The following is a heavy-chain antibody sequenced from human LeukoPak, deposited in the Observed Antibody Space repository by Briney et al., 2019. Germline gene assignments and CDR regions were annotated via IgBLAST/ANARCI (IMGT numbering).Heavy chain of an antibody. D-gene: IGHD3-22*01. CDR2: ISGSGGST. J-gene: IGHJ4*02. CDR3: ASTITTGDSSHIDY. V-gene: IGHV3-23*01. CDR1: GFTFSSCA. Sequence: PGGFLRLSCAASGFTFSSCAMSWVRQAPGKGLEWVSAISGSGGSTYYADSVKGRFTISRDNSKNTLYLQMNSLRAEDTAVYYCASTITTGDSSHIDYWGQGTLVTVSS.